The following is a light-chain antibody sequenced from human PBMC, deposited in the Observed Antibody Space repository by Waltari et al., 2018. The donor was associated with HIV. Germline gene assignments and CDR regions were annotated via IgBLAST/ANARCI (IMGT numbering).Light chain of an antibody. CDR3: QVWDGRGDPVI. CDR2: DDR. Sequence: SYVLTQPPSVSVAPGQTARITCGGNNIAATKSVHWYRLNPGQAPVVVIYDDRARHSGFPDRFSGSSSGETVTLTISRAEAGDEADYYCQVWDGRGDPVIFGGGTKLAVV. J-gene: IGLJ2*01. V-gene: IGLV3-21*02. CDR1: NIAATKS.